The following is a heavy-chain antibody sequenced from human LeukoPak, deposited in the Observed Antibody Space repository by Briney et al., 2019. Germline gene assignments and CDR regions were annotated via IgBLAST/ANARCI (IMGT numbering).Heavy chain of an antibody. V-gene: IGHV4-59*01. CDR1: GGSIGGYY. CDR2: IYYSGST. CDR3: ARGVSGYYYVDY. D-gene: IGHD3-3*01. J-gene: IGHJ4*02. Sequence: SETLSLTCNVSGGSIGGYYWSWIRQPPGKGLEWIGYIYYSGSTNYNPSLKSRVTISVDTSKNQFSLKLSSVTAADTAVYYCARGVSGYYYVDYWGQGTLVTVSS.